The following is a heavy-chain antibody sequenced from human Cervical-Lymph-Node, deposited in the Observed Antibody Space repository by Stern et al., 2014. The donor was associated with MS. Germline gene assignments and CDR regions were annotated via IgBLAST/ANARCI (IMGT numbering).Heavy chain of an antibody. J-gene: IGHJ4*02. CDR2: IVVGSGST. CDR3: AADRWGRYINHY. V-gene: IGHV1-58*02. Sequence: QMQLVQSGPEVKKPGTSVKVSCKASGFTFSSLGMQWVRQARGQRLEWIGWIVVGSGSTNYAQKFQERVTFTRDMSTGTAYMELSSLRSEDTAVYYCAADRWGRYINHYWGQGSLVTVSS. CDR1: GFTFSSLG. D-gene: IGHD3-16*01.